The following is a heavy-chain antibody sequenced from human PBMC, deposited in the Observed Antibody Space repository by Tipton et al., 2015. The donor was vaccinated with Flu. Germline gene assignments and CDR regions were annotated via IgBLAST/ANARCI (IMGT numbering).Heavy chain of an antibody. CDR3: ARAPPEYYDSSGYPHFDY. CDR1: GGSISSYY. V-gene: IGHV4-59*01. CDR2: IYYSGST. J-gene: IGHJ4*02. Sequence: TLSLTCTVSGGSISSYYWSWIRQPPGKGLEWIGYIYYSGSTNYNPSLKSRVTISVDTSKNQFSLKLSSVTAADTAVYYCARAPPEYYDSSGYPHFDYWGRGTLVTVSS. D-gene: IGHD3-22*01.